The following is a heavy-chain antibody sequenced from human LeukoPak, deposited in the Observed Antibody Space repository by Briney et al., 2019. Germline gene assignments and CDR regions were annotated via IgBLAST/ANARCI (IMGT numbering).Heavy chain of an antibody. CDR1: GGSISSYY. CDR3: ARGHSGYDFYYYYYMDV. Sequence: SETLSLTCTVSGGSISSYYWSWVRQPPGKGLEWIGYIYYSGSTNYNPSLKSRVTISVDTSKNQFSLKLSSVTAADTAVYYCARGHSGYDFYYYYYMDVWGKGTTVTISS. CDR2: IYYSGST. J-gene: IGHJ6*03. V-gene: IGHV4-59*01. D-gene: IGHD5-12*01.